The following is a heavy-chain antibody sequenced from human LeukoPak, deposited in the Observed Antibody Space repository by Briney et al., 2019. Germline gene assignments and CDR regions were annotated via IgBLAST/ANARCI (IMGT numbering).Heavy chain of an antibody. J-gene: IGHJ5*02. V-gene: IGHV3-7*01. CDR3: ARDMLYYDISTGGFDP. Sequence: GGSLRLSCAASGFTFSSYWMSWVRQAPGKGLEWVANIKQDGSEKYYVDSVKGRFTISRDNAKNSLYLQMNSLRAEDTAVYYCARDMLYYDISTGGFDPWGQGTLVTVSS. CDR2: IKQDGSEK. CDR1: GFTFSSYW. D-gene: IGHD3-9*01.